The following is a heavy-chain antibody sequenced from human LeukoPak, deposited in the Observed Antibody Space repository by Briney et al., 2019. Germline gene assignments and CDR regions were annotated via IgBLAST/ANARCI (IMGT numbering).Heavy chain of an antibody. CDR2: IYYSGST. V-gene: IGHV4-59*12. D-gene: IGHD3-10*01. J-gene: IGHJ4*02. CDR3: ARVSTTYYYGSGSYSHFDY. Sequence: SETLSLTCTVSGGSISSYYWSWIRQPPGKGLEWIGNIYYSGSTNYNPSLKSRVTISVDTSKNQFSLKLSSVTAADTAVYYCARVSTTYYYGSGSYSHFDYWGQGTLVTVSS. CDR1: GGSISSYY.